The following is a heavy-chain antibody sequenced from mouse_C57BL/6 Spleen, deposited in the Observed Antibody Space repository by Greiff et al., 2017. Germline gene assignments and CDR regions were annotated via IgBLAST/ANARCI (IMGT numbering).Heavy chain of an antibody. V-gene: IGHV1-15*01. J-gene: IGHJ3*01. Sequence: QVQLKESGAELVRPGASVTLSCKASGYTFTDYEMHWVKQTPVHGLEWIGAIDPETGGTAYNQKFKGKAILTADKSSSTAYMELRSLTSEDSAVYYCTRGRRGEAWFAYWGQGTLVTVSA. CDR3: TRGRRGEAWFAY. CDR2: IDPETGGT. CDR1: GYTFTDYE.